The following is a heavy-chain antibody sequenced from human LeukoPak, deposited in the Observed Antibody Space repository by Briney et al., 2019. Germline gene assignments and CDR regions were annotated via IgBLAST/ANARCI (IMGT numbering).Heavy chain of an antibody. D-gene: IGHD5-18*01. CDR1: GFTFSSYA. Sequence: GGSLRLSCAASGFTFSSYAMSWVRQAPGKGLEWVSAISGSGGSTYYADSVKGRFTISRDNSKNTLYLQMNSLRAEDTAVYYCAEVPGLGYSYGLYFDPWGQGTLVTVSS. J-gene: IGHJ5*02. CDR2: ISGSGGST. V-gene: IGHV3-23*01. CDR3: AEVPGLGYSYGLYFDP.